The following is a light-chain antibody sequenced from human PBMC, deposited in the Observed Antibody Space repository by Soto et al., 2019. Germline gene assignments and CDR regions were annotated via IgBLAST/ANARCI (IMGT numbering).Light chain of an antibody. J-gene: IGLJ2*01. CDR2: RNN. CDR1: SSNIGSNY. CDR3: AAWDDSLSAVV. V-gene: IGLV1-47*01. Sequence: VLTQPPSASGTPGQRVTISCSGSSSNIGSNYVYWYQQLPGTAPKLLIYRNNQRPSGVPDRFSGSKSGTSASLAISGLRSEDEADYYCAAWDDSLSAVVFGGGTKLTVL.